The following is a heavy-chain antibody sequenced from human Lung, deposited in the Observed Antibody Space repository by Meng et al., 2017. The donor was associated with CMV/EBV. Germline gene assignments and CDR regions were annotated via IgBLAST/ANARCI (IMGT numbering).Heavy chain of an antibody. D-gene: IGHD3-3*01. J-gene: IGHJ6*02. CDR2: IFSNDEK. Sequence: SCPTLVXPTSTLTLTCTATGFSLSNARLGVSWIRQPPGKSLEWLAHIFSNDEKSYSSSLKSRLTISKDTSKSQVVLTMTNMDPVDTSTYYCALIRALRFLEWLKVGAYYGMDVWGQGTTVTVSS. CDR1: GFSLSNARLG. V-gene: IGHV2-26*01. CDR3: ALIRALRFLEWLKVGAYYGMDV.